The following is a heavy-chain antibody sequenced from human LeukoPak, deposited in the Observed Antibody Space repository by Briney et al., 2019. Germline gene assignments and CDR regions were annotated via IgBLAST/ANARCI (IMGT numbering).Heavy chain of an antibody. Sequence: GGSLRLSCAASGFAFSTYGMHWVRQPPGKGLEWVAYIQYDGNNKKYVDSVKGRFTLSRDNSKNTLHLQMNSLTAEDTAVYYCVKVLGGAPPGAFEIWGQGTMVTVSP. CDR2: IQYDGNNK. V-gene: IGHV3-30*02. CDR3: VKVLGGAPPGAFEI. CDR1: GFAFSTYG. J-gene: IGHJ3*02.